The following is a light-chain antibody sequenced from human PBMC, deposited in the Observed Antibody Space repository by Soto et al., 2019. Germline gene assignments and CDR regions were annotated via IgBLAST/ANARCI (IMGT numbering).Light chain of an antibody. Sequence: QSVLTQPASVSGSPGQSITIFCTGTSSDVGAYDFVSWYQQHPDKAPKLMIYEVRYRPSGVSNRFSGSKSVNTATLTICGLQAEDEADYYCSSYTTRSTRVFGTGTKVTVL. CDR1: SSDVGAYDF. V-gene: IGLV2-14*03. CDR3: SSYTTRSTRV. CDR2: EVR. J-gene: IGLJ1*01.